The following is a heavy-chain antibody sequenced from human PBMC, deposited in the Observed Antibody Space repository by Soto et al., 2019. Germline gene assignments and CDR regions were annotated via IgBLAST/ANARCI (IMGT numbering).Heavy chain of an antibody. CDR2: IYSGGST. D-gene: IGHD1-7*01. CDR1: GLTVSSDY. Sequence: GGALRLSCAASGLTVSSDYMTWVRQAPGRGLEWVSIIYSGGSTYYADSVKGRFTISRDNSKNTLYLQMNSLRVEDTAVYYCARRISGTIVDYWGQGTLVTVSS. V-gene: IGHV3-53*01. J-gene: IGHJ4*02. CDR3: ARRISGTIVDY.